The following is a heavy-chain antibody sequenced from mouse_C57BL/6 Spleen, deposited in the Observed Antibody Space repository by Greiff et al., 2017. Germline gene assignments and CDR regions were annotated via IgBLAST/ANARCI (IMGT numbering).Heavy chain of an antibody. D-gene: IGHD1-1*01. Sequence: VQLQQSGAELVKPGASVKISCKASGYAFSSYWMNWVKQRPGKGLEWIGQIYPGDGDTNYNGKFKGKATLTADKSSSTAYMQLSSLTSEASAVYFCARSYYGSSYWYFDVWGTGTTVTVSS. V-gene: IGHV1-80*01. CDR2: IYPGDGDT. CDR1: GYAFSSYW. CDR3: ARSYYGSSYWYFDV. J-gene: IGHJ1*03.